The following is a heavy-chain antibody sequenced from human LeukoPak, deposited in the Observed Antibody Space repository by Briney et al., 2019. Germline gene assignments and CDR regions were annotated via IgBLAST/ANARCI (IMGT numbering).Heavy chain of an antibody. CDR1: GFSFSDYE. Sequence: PGGSLRLSCVVSGFSFSDYEMAWVRQAPGMGLEWISYISNSGDIRRYADSVKGRFTISRDNAKNSLYLQMNSLRAEDTAVYYCARAPLVFWSGYLGMDVWGKGTTVTVSS. D-gene: IGHD3-3*01. J-gene: IGHJ6*04. CDR2: ISNSGDIR. V-gene: IGHV3-48*03. CDR3: ARAPLVFWSGYLGMDV.